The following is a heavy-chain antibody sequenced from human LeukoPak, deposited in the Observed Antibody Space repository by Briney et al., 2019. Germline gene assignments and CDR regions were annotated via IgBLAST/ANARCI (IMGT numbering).Heavy chain of an antibody. J-gene: IGHJ4*02. V-gene: IGHV1-18*01. D-gene: IGHD4-17*01. CDR3: ARTPHTDHGDYASTDY. Sequence: SVKVSCKASGGTFSSYAISWVRQAPGQGLEWMGWISAYNGRTYYAQNLQGRVTMTTDTATSTAYMELRSLRSDDTAVYYCARTPHTDHGDYASTDYWGQGTLVTVSS. CDR1: GGTFSSYA. CDR2: ISAYNGRT.